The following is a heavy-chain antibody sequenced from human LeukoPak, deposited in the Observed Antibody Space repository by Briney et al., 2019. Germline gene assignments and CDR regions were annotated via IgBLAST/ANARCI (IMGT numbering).Heavy chain of an antibody. CDR3: ARVVVGAYDAFDI. J-gene: IGHJ3*02. D-gene: IGHD1-26*01. V-gene: IGHV4-4*02. CDR1: GGSISSSNW. Sequence: SETLSLTCAVSGGSISSSNWWSWVRQPPGKGLEWIGEIYHSGSTNYNPSLKSRATISVDKSKNQFSLKLSSVTAADTAVYYCARVVVGAYDAFDIWGQGTMVTVSS. CDR2: IYHSGST.